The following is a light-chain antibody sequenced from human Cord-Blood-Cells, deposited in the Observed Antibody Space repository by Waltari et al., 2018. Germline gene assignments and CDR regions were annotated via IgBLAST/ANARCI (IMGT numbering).Light chain of an antibody. CDR2: AAS. CDR1: PSISSY. J-gene: IGKJ2*01. CDR3: QQSYSTPYT. Sequence: DIQMTQYPSSLSASVGDRVTITCRASPSISSYLNWYQQKPGKAPKLLIYAASSLQSGVPSRFSGSGSGTDFTLTISSLQPEDFATYYCQQSYSTPYTFGQGTKLEIK. V-gene: IGKV1-39*01.